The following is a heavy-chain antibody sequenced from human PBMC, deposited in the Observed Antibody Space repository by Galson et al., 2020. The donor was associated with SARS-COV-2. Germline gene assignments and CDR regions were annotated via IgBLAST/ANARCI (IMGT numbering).Heavy chain of an antibody. CDR2: ISYDGTTR. D-gene: IGHD4-17*01. Sequence: GESLKISCAASGFTLNTFSMHWVRQAPGKGLEWLAIISYDGTTRYGTDSVKGRFTISRDNSKNTLYLQMNSLRAEDTAVYYCAREGPSVTSSEIDTWGQGTLVTVSS. CDR1: GFTLNTFS. V-gene: IGHV3-30*04. CDR3: AREGPSVTSSEIDT. J-gene: IGHJ5*02.